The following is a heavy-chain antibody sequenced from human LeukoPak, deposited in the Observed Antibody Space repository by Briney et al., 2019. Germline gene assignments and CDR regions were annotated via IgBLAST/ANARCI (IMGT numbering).Heavy chain of an antibody. V-gene: IGHV3-30*02. D-gene: IGHD6-19*01. Sequence: GGSLRLSCAASGFTFSSYGMHWVRQAPGKGLEWVAFIRYDGSNKYYADSVKGRFTISRDNAKNSLYLQMNSLGAEDTAVYYCARDRIGYSGGWYGTPDAFDIWGQGTMVTVSS. CDR3: ARDRIGYSGGWYGTPDAFDI. CDR2: IRYDGSNK. J-gene: IGHJ3*02. CDR1: GFTFSSYG.